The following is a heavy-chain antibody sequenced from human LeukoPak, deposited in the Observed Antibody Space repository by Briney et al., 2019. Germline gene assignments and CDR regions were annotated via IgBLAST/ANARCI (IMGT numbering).Heavy chain of an antibody. CDR1: GFTVSSND. J-gene: IGHJ4*02. Sequence: GGSLRLSCAASGFTVSSNDMSWVRQAPGKGLEWVSYISSSSSTIYYADSVKGRFTISRDNAKNSLYLQMNSLRAEDTAVYYCAREAYYYGSGSYSDYWGQGTLVTVSS. V-gene: IGHV3-48*01. D-gene: IGHD3-10*01. CDR3: AREAYYYGSGSYSDY. CDR2: ISSSSSTI.